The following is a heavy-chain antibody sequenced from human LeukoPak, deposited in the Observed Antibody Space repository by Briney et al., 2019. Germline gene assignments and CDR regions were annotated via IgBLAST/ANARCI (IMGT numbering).Heavy chain of an antibody. J-gene: IGHJ5*02. V-gene: IGHV4-59*02. D-gene: IGHD5-18*01. CDR1: GDSVSSYY. CDR3: ARGFRQQLVTGWFDP. CDR2: IYYNGNS. Sequence: PSETLSLTCTVSGDSVSSYYWMWIRQPPGKGLEWIGYIYYNGNSNYNPSLRSRVTMSVDSSNNQFSLRLRSVTAADTAVYYCARGFRQQLVTGWFDPWGQESLVIVSS.